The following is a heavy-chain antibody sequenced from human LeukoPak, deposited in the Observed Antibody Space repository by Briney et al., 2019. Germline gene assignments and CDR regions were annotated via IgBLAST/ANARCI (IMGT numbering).Heavy chain of an antibody. Sequence: PSETLSLTCAVYGGSFSGYYWSWIRQPPGKGLEWIGEINHSGSTNYNPSLKSRVTISVDTSKNQFSLKLSSVTAADTAVYYCAIGVVPAALSAFDIWGQGTTVTVSS. CDR3: AIGVVPAALSAFDI. V-gene: IGHV4-34*01. J-gene: IGHJ3*02. CDR2: INHSGST. CDR1: GGSFSGYY. D-gene: IGHD2-2*01.